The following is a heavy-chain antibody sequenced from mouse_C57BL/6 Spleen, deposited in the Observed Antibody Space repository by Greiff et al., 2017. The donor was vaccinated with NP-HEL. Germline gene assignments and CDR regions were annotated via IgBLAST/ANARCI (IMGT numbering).Heavy chain of an antibody. CDR1: GYTFTSYW. CDR3: ARSRGSSYDYAMDY. Sequence: VQLQQPGAELVRPGSSVKLSCKASGYTFTSYWMHWVKQRPGQGLEWIGEIDPSDSYTNYNQKFKGKSTLTVDKSSSTAYMQLSSLTSEDSAVYYCARSRGSSYDYAMDYWGQGTSVTVSS. V-gene: IGHV1-69*01. CDR2: IDPSDSYT. D-gene: IGHD1-1*01. J-gene: IGHJ4*01.